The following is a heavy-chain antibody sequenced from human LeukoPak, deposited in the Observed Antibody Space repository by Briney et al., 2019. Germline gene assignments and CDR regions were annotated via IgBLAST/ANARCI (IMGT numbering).Heavy chain of an antibody. Sequence: ASVKVSCKASGGTFSSYAISWVRQAPGQGLEWMGGIIPIFGTANYAQKFQGRVTITADESTSTAYMELSSLRSEDTAVYYCARGLEFSSSWFFDYWGQGTLVTVSS. CDR1: GGTFSSYA. V-gene: IGHV1-69*13. J-gene: IGHJ4*02. CDR3: ARGLEFSSSWFFDY. D-gene: IGHD6-13*01. CDR2: IIPIFGTA.